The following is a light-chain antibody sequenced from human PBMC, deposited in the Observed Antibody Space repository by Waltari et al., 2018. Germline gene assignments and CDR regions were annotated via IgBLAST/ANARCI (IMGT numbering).Light chain of an antibody. CDR1: TSDVGYYNL. V-gene: IGLV2-23*02. CDR3: CSYALSGAVV. J-gene: IGLJ2*01. CDR2: EVT. Sequence: QSALTQPASVSGSPGQSITISCTGTTSDVGYYNLVSWYQQHPGKAPKLMIYEVTKRPSGVSDRFSGSKSGHTASLTISGLQADDEANYYCCSYALSGAVVFGGGTKLTVL.